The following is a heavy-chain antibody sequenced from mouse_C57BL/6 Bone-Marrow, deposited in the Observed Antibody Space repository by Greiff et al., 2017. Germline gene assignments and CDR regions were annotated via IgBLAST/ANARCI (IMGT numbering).Heavy chain of an antibody. D-gene: IGHD4-1*01. V-gene: IGHV1-42*01. Sequence: EVQLQQSGPELVKPGASVKISCKASGYSFTGYYMNWVKQSPEKSLEWIGEINPSTGGTTYNQKFKAKATLTVDKSSSTAYMQLKSLTSEDSAVYYCASLNWDEDYWGQGTTLTVSS. CDR2: INPSTGGT. J-gene: IGHJ2*01. CDR3: ASLNWDEDY. CDR1: GYSFTGYY.